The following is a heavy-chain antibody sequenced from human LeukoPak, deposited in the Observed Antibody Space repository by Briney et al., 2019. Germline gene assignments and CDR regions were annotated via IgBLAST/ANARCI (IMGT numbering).Heavy chain of an antibody. CDR1: GYTFTGYY. D-gene: IGHD3-10*01. V-gene: IGHV1-2*02. CDR2: INPNSGGT. CDR3: ARSGPRGIKHCYYGMDV. Sequence: ASVKVSCKASGYTFTGYYMHWVRQAPGQGLEWMGWINPNSGGTNYAQKFQGRVTMTRDTSISTAYMELSRLRSDDTAVYYCARSGPRGIKHCYYGMDVWGRGTTVTVSS. J-gene: IGHJ6*02.